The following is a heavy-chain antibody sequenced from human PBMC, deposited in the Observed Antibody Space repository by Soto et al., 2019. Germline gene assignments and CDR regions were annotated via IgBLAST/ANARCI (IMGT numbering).Heavy chain of an antibody. V-gene: IGHV1-69*12. CDR2: IIPIFGTA. Sequence: QVQLVQSGAEVKKPGSSVKVSCKASGGTFSSYAISWVRQAPGQGLEWMGGIIPIFGTANYAQKFQGRVTITADEATSTAYMELSSLRPEETAVYYCARPAGVAATRYYYYYGMDVWGQGTTVTVSS. CDR1: GGTFSSYA. J-gene: IGHJ6*02. D-gene: IGHD2-15*01. CDR3: ARPAGVAATRYYYYYGMDV.